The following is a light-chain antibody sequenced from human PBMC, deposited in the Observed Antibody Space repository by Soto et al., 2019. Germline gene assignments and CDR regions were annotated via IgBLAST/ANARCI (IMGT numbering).Light chain of an antibody. Sequence: QSALTQPASVSGSPRHSITISCTGTSSDVGGYDYVSWYQQLPGKAPKLMIYDVNNRPSGVSNRFSGSKSGNTASLTISGLQAEDEADYYCSSYTGTSTFVFGGGTKVTVL. J-gene: IGLJ1*01. CDR2: DVN. CDR3: SSYTGTSTFV. V-gene: IGLV2-14*01. CDR1: SSDVGGYDY.